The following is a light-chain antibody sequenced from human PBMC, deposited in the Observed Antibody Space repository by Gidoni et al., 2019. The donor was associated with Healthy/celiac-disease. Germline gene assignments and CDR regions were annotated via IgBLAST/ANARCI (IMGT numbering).Light chain of an antibody. V-gene: IGKV3-15*01. CDR1: QSVSSN. Sequence: EIVMPQSPATLSVSPGERATLSCRASQSVSSNLAWYQQKPGQAPRLLIYGASTRATGIPARFSGSGSGTEFTLTISSLQSEDFAVYYCQQYNNWPPWAFAQXTKVEIK. J-gene: IGKJ1*01. CDR3: QQYNNWPPWA. CDR2: GAS.